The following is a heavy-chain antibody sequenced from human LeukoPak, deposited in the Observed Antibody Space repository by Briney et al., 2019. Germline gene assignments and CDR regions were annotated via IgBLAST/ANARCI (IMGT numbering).Heavy chain of an antibody. D-gene: IGHD3-22*01. V-gene: IGHV3-7*04. CDR2: IKQDGSEK. Sequence: GGSLRLSCPASRFTFSSYWMSWVRQAPGKGLEWVANIKQDGSEKYYVDSVKGRFTISRDNAKNSLYLQMNSLRAEDTAVYYCTRGYFDTYLFDYWGQGTLVTVSS. CDR3: TRGYFDTYLFDY. J-gene: IGHJ4*02. CDR1: RFTFSSYW.